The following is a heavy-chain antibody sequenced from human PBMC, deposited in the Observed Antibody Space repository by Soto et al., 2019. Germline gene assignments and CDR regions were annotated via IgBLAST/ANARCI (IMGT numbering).Heavy chain of an antibody. CDR2: IYHSGST. J-gene: IGHJ4*02. CDR1: GGSISSGGYS. CDR3: AIVSSGYYDY. Sequence: SETLSLTCAVSGGSISSGGYSWSWIRQPPGKGLEWIGYIYHSGSTYYNPSLKSRVTISVDRSKNQFSLKLSSVTAADTAVYFCAIVSSGYYDYWCQGSLVTVSS. D-gene: IGHD3-22*01. V-gene: IGHV4-30-2*01.